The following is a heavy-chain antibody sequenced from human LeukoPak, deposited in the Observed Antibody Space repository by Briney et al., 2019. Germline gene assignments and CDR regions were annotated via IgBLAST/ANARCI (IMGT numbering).Heavy chain of an antibody. J-gene: IGHJ4*02. CDR2: ISGSGDST. CDR3: AKDGGLYGLGNFGY. D-gene: IGHD3-10*01. V-gene: IGHV3-23*01. Sequence: PGGSLRLSCAASGFTFSNYAMNWVRQAPGKGLEWVSGISGSGDSTYYADSVKGRLTVSRDKSNNTLYLQMNSLRAEDTAVYYCAKDGGLYGLGNFGYWGQGTLVTVSS. CDR1: GFTFSNYA.